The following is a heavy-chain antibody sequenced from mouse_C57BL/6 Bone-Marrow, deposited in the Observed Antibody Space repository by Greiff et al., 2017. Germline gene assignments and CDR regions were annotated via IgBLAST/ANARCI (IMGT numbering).Heavy chain of an antibody. V-gene: IGHV1-54*01. CDR1: GYAFTNYL. CDR2: INPGSGGT. J-gene: IGHJ2*01. CDR3: ARGGGYYPLFDY. D-gene: IGHD2-3*01. Sequence: VQGVESGAELVRPGTSVKVSCKASGYAFTNYLIEWVKQRPGQGLEWIGVINPGSGGTNYNEKFKGKATLTADKSSSTAYMQLSSLTSEDSAVYFCARGGGYYPLFDYWGQGTTLTVSS.